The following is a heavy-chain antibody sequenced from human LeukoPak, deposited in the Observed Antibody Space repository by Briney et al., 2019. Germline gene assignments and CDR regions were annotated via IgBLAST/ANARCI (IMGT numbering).Heavy chain of an antibody. Sequence: SVKVSCKASGGTFSSYAISWVRQAPGQGLEWMGGIIPIFGTANYAQKFQGRVTITADESTSTAYMELSSLRSEDTAVYYCATDTVMTQDNDYWGQGTLVTVSS. D-gene: IGHD5-18*01. V-gene: IGHV1-69*13. CDR2: IIPIFGTA. CDR3: ATDTVMTQDNDY. CDR1: GGTFSSYA. J-gene: IGHJ4*02.